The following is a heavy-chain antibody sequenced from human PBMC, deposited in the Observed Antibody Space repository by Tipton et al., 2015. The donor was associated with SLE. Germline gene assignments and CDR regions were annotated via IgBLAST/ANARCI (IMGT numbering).Heavy chain of an antibody. J-gene: IGHJ6*02. D-gene: IGHD3-16*01. Sequence: SGFTFSSYGMHWVRQAPGKGLEWVAFIRYDGSNKYYADSVKGRFTISRDNSKNTLYLQMNSLRAEDTAVYYCAKDQGLGDSYYGMDVWGQGTTVTVSS. CDR1: GFTFSSYG. CDR3: AKDQGLGDSYYGMDV. CDR2: IRYDGSNK. V-gene: IGHV3-30*02.